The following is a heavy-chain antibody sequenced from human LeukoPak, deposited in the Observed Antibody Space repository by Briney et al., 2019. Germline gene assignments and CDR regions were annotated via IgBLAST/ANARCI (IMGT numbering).Heavy chain of an antibody. D-gene: IGHD1-14*01. J-gene: IGHJ4*02. Sequence: GGSLRLSCAASGFTVITNDMTWVRQAPGKGLEWVSVLYSDGNTKYADSVQGRFTISRDNSKNTLYLEMNSLSPDDTAIYYCARGVEPLAANTLAYWGQGTLVTVSS. V-gene: IGHV3-53*01. CDR1: GFTVITND. CDR2: LYSDGNT. CDR3: ARGVEPLAANTLAY.